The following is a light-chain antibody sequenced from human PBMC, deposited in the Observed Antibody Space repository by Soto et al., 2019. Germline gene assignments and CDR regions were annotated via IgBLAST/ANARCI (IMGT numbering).Light chain of an antibody. CDR1: QGISNY. CDR3: QKYNSAPYT. J-gene: IGKJ2*01. CDR2: ATS. Sequence: DIQMTQSPSSLSASVGDRVTITCRASQGISNYLAWYQQNPGKVPKLLIYATSTLQSGVPSRFSGSGSGTDFTLTISCLQPEDVATYYCQKYNSAPYTFGQGTKLEIK. V-gene: IGKV1-27*01.